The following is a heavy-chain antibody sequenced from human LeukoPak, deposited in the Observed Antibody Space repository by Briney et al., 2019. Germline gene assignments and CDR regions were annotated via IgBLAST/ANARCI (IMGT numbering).Heavy chain of an antibody. CDR1: GGSISSYY. V-gene: IGHV4-4*07. D-gene: IGHD2-15*01. J-gene: IGHJ4*02. CDR3: ARDHYCSGGSCFSDY. Sequence: SETLSLTCTASGGSISSYYWSWIRQPAGKGLEWIWRIYTSGSTNYNPPPKSRVSIPVDNTNNQVSLKQRSRITADTAVYYCARDHYCSGGSCFSDYWGQGTLVTVSS. CDR2: IYTSGST.